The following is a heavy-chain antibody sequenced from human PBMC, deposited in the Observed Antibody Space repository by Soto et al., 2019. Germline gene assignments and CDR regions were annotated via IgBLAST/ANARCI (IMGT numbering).Heavy chain of an antibody. Sequence: PSETLSLTCAVSGGSISSSNWWSWVRQPPGKGLEWIGEMYHTGTTNYSPSLKSRVTISMDKSKNQFSLNLRSVTVADTALYCCARRGDGSGSLDNWGRGTLVTVSS. D-gene: IGHD3-10*01. V-gene: IGHV4-4*01. CDR1: GGSISSSNW. CDR3: ARRGDGSGSLDN. CDR2: MYHTGTT. J-gene: IGHJ4*02.